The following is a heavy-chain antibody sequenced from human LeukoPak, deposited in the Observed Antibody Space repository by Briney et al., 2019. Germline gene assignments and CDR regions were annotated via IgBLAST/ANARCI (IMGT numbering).Heavy chain of an antibody. J-gene: IGHJ5*02. Sequence: ASVKVSCKASGYTFTSYGISWVRQAPGQGLEWMGRINPNSGGTNYAQKFQGRVTMTRDTSISTAYMELSRLRSDDTAVYYCARVRCSGGSCYTGYWFDPWGQGTLVTVSS. V-gene: IGHV1-2*06. CDR3: ARVRCSGGSCYTGYWFDP. CDR2: INPNSGGT. D-gene: IGHD2-15*01. CDR1: GYTFTSYG.